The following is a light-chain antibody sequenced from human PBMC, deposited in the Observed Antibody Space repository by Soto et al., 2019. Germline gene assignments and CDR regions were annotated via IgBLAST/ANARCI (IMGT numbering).Light chain of an antibody. CDR3: AAWDASLNGPV. CDR2: CNN. J-gene: IGLJ2*01. Sequence: QSVLTQPPSASGTPGQRVTISCSGSSSNIGSYNVNWYQQLPGTAPKILIYCNNKQPSWVPDRFSGSKSGTTASLAISGLQYDDEAAYYCAAWDASLNGPVFGGGTKLTVL. CDR1: SSNIGSYN. V-gene: IGLV1-44*01.